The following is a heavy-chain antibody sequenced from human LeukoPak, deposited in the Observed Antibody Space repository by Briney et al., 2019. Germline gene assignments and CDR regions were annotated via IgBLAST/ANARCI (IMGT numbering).Heavy chain of an antibody. Sequence: PGGSLRLSCAASGFTFSSYAMSWVRQAPGKGLEWVSAISGSGGSTYYADSVKGRFTISRDNSKNTLYLQMNSLRAEDTAVYYCATPRAYDYVWGSYPGYYFDYWGQGTLVTVS. J-gene: IGHJ4*02. CDR2: ISGSGGST. V-gene: IGHV3-23*01. D-gene: IGHD3-16*01. CDR1: GFTFSSYA. CDR3: ATPRAYDYVWGSYPGYYFDY.